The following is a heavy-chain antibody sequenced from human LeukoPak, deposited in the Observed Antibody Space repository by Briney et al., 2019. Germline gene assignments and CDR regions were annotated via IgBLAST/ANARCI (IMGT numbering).Heavy chain of an antibody. Sequence: GGSLRLSCAATGFTFSNYAIHWGRQAPGKGLEWVAFISDDGSRQHYADSVKGRFTISRDNSKNTLNLQLNSLRVDDTAEYYCAKAHGGSYHSGIDWGQGTLVIVSS. CDR3: AKAHGGSYHSGID. CDR2: ISDDGSRQ. V-gene: IGHV3-30-3*01. D-gene: IGHD1-26*01. J-gene: IGHJ4*02. CDR1: GFTFSNYA.